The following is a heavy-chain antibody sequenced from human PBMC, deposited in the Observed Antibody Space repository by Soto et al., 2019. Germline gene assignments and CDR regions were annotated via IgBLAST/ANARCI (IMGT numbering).Heavy chain of an antibody. CDR2: IYSGGST. CDR1: GFTVSSNY. J-gene: IGHJ4*02. CDR3: ARANYYDSSGYYQRVYFDY. Sequence: GGSLRLSCAASGFTVSSNYMSWVRQAPGKGLEWVSVIYSGGSTYYADSVKGRFTISRDNSKNTLYLQMNSLRAEDTAVYYCARANYYDSSGYYQRVYFDYWGQGTLVTVSS. D-gene: IGHD3-22*01. V-gene: IGHV3-53*01.